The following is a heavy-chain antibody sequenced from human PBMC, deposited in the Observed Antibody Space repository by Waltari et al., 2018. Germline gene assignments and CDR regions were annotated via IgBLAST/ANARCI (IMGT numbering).Heavy chain of an antibody. D-gene: IGHD5-12*01. CDR1: RFTFSNYW. CDR2: INQDGSEE. Sequence: EVLLVESGGGLVQTGGSLRLSCAASRFTFSNYWMNWVRQAPGKGLGVGANINQDGSEEYYVDSVKGRFTIARDNAKNSLYLEMKTLRAEDTAIYYCARTGARWLQFAAFDIWGQGTMVTVSS. CDR3: ARTGARWLQFAAFDI. J-gene: IGHJ3*02. V-gene: IGHV3-7*01.